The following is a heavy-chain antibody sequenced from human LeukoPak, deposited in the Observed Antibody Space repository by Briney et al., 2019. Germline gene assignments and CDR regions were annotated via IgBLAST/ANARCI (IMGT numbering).Heavy chain of an antibody. Sequence: GGSLRLSCAASGFTFSSYWMSWVRQAPGKGLEWVASIKQDGSETYHVDSVKGRFIISRDNAQNLLFLQMNSLRVEDTAVYYCARDPSMTAVSAYSFDFWGQGTLVTVS. CDR2: IKQDGSET. CDR1: GFTFSSYW. CDR3: ARDPSMTAVSAYSFDF. J-gene: IGHJ4*02. D-gene: IGHD2-21*01. V-gene: IGHV3-7*01.